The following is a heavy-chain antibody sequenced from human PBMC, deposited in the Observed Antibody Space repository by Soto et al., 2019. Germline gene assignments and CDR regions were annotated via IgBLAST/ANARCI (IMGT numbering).Heavy chain of an antibody. J-gene: IGHJ5*02. CDR2: ISYDGSNK. CDR3: AKARLPRITLNWFDP. V-gene: IGHV3-30*18. CDR1: GFTFSSYG. D-gene: IGHD3-10*01. Sequence: GGSLRLSCAASGFTFSSYGMHWVRQAPGKGLEWVAVISYDGSNKYYADSVKGRFTISRDNSKNTLYLQMNSLRAEDTAVYYCAKARLPRITLNWFDPWGQGTLVTVSS.